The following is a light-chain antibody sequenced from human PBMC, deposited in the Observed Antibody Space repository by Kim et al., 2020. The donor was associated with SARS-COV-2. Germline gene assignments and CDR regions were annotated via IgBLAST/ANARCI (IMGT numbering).Light chain of an antibody. CDR2: AAS. Sequence: DIRMTQSPSSLSASVGDRVTITCRASQGISNYLAWYQQKPGKVPKLLIYAASTLQSGVPSRFSGSGSGTDFTLTISSLRPEDVATYYCQKYNSAPRTFGQETKVDIK. CDR1: QGISNY. J-gene: IGKJ1*01. V-gene: IGKV1-27*01. CDR3: QKYNSAPRT.